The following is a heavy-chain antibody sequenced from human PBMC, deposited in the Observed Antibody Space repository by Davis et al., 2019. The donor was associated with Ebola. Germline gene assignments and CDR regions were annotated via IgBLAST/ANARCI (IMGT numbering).Heavy chain of an antibody. J-gene: IGHJ4*02. CDR2: ISAYNGNT. CDR3: ARDRVLWGYFDY. Sequence: ASVKVSCKASGYTFTSYGISWVRQAPGQGLEWMGWISAYNGNTNYAQKLQGRVTMTTDTSTSTAYMELRSLRSDDMAVYYCARDRVLWGYFDYWGQGTLVTVSS. D-gene: IGHD3-16*01. CDR1: GYTFTSYG. V-gene: IGHV1-18*03.